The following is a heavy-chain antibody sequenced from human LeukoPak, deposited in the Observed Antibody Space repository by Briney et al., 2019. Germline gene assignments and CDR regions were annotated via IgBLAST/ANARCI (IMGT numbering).Heavy chain of an antibody. Sequence: PSETLSLTCAVYGGSFSGYYWSWIRQPPGKGLEWIGEINHSGSTNYNPSLKSRVTISVDTSKNQFSLKLSSVTAADTAVYYCARLHIVVVTAIPGFIDYWGQGTLVTVS. J-gene: IGHJ4*02. CDR1: GGSFSGYY. CDR3: ARLHIVVVTAIPGFIDY. V-gene: IGHV4-34*01. D-gene: IGHD2-21*02. CDR2: INHSGST.